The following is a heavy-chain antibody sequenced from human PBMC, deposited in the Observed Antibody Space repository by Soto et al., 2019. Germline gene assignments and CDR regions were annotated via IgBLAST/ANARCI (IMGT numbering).Heavy chain of an antibody. CDR1: GGSISSYY. CDR3: ARGSGNLFDY. V-gene: IGHV4-59*01. J-gene: IGHJ4*02. CDR2: IYYSGST. Sequence: QVQLQESGPGLVKPSETLSLTCTVSGGSISSYYWSWIRQPPGKGLEWIGYIYYSGSTNYNPSLKSRVTISVDTSKNQFSLKLSSVTAADTAVYYCARGSGNLFDYWGQGTLVTVSS.